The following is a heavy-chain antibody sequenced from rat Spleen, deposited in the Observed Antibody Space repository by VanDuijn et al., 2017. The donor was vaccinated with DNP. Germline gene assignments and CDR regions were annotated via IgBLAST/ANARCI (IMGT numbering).Heavy chain of an antibody. J-gene: IGHJ2*01. Sequence: EVQLVESGGGLVQPGESLKLSCAASGFTFSDYNMAWVRQAPKKGLEWVATIIYDGSRTYYRDSVKGRFTISRDNAKSTLYLQMDSLRSDDTATYHCASIIAGIGYFDYWGQGVMVTVSS. CDR2: IIYDGSRT. CDR1: GFTFSDYN. V-gene: IGHV5S10*01. D-gene: IGHD1-4*01. CDR3: ASIIAGIGYFDY.